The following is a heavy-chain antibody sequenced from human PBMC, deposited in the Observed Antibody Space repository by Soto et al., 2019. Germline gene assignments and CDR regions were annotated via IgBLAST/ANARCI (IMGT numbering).Heavy chain of an antibody. CDR1: GGTFSSYA. V-gene: IGHV1-69*13. J-gene: IGHJ6*02. Sequence: GASVKVSCKASGGTFSSYAISWVRQAPGQGLEWMGGIIPIFGTANYAQKFQGRVTITADESTSTAYMELSSLRSEDTAVYYCAREDIVVVVAATRYSYYGMDVWGQGTTVTVSS. D-gene: IGHD2-15*01. CDR3: AREDIVVVVAATRYSYYGMDV. CDR2: IIPIFGTA.